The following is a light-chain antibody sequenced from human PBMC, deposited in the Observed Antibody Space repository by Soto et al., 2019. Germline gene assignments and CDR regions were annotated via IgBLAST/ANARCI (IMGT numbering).Light chain of an antibody. V-gene: IGKV1-5*03. CDR1: QSISSW. CDR2: KAS. CDR3: QQYNSLWT. Sequence: DVQMTQSPSTLSASVGDRVTITCRASQSISSWLAWYQQKPGKAPKLLIYKASTLESGVPSNFSGSGSGTEFTLTISSLQPDDFATYYCQQYNSLWTFGQGTKVDI. J-gene: IGKJ1*01.